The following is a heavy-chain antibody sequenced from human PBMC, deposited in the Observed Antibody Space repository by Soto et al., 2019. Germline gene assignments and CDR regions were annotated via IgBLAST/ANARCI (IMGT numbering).Heavy chain of an antibody. CDR2: IYYSEST. V-gene: IGHV4-31*03. Sequence: QVQLQESGPGLVKPSQTLSLTCTVSGGSISSGGYYWSWIRQHPGKGLEWIGYIYYSESTYYNPSLKGRVTISVDTSKNQFSLKLRSVTAADTAVYYWARGCGAGGRCYYYYGMDVWGQGTTVTVSS. CDR3: ARGCGAGGRCYYYYGMDV. J-gene: IGHJ6*02. CDR1: GGSISSGGYY. D-gene: IGHD2-15*01.